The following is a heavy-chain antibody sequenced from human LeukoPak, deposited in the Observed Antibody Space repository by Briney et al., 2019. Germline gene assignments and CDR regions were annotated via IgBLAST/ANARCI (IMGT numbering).Heavy chain of an antibody. CDR3: ASGNQLLSRYFEY. Sequence: ASVKVSCKASGYTFTSYGISWVRQAPGQGLEWMGWISTYNGHTNYAQNLQGRVTMTRDTSTSTVYMELINLRSDDTAIYFCASGNQLLSRYFEYWGQGALVTVSS. J-gene: IGHJ4*02. CDR1: GYTFTSYG. CDR2: ISTYNGHT. D-gene: IGHD2-2*01. V-gene: IGHV1-18*01.